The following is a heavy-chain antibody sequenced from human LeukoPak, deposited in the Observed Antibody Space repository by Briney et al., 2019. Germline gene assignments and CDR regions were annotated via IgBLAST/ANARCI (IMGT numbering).Heavy chain of an antibody. CDR1: GYTFTSYD. J-gene: IGHJ5*02. V-gene: IGHV1-8*01. Sequence: ASVKVSCKASGYTFTSYDINWVRQATGQGLEWMGWMNPNSGNTGYAQNLQGRVTMTTDTSTSTAYMELRSLKSDDTAVYYCARQHTVTTMGDWFDPWGQGTLVTVSS. D-gene: IGHD4-17*01. CDR3: ARQHTVTTMGDWFDP. CDR2: MNPNSGNT.